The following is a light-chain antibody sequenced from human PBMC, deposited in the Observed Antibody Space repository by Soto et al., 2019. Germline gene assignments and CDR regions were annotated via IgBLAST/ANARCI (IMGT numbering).Light chain of an antibody. V-gene: IGLV1-40*01. CDR1: SSNIGAGYD. CDR2: GNS. Sequence: QSVLTQPPSVSGAPGQRVTISCTGSSSNIGAGYDVHWYQQLPGTAPKLLIYGNSNRPSGVPDLFSGSKSGTSASLAITGLHAEDYAYYYCQSYDSSLSGWVFGGGTKLTVL. CDR3: QSYDSSLSGWV. J-gene: IGLJ3*02.